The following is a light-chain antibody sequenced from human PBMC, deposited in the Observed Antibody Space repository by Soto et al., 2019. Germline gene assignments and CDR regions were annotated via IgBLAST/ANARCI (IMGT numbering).Light chain of an antibody. CDR2: AAS. CDR1: QTVSNRY. Sequence: ETVLTQSPGTLSLSPGERATLSCRASQTVSNRYVAWYQHKPGQAPRVLIYAASSRTTGIPDRFSGSGSGTEFTLTISRLEPEDFAVYYCQQYGNSPWAFGQGTKVDI. V-gene: IGKV3-20*01. CDR3: QQYGNSPWA. J-gene: IGKJ1*01.